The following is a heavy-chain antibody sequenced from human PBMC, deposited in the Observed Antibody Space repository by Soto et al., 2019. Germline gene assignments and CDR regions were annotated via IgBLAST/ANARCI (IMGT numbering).Heavy chain of an antibody. Sequence: ASVKVSCKASGYTFTSYGISWVRQAPGQGLEWMGWVSAHNGNTNYAQKLQGRVTMTTDTSTSTAYMELRSLRSDDTAVYYCARGPVSQYYYYGMDVWGQGTTVTVSS. J-gene: IGHJ6*02. CDR2: VSAHNGNT. CDR3: ARGPVSQYYYYGMDV. CDR1: GYTFTSYG. V-gene: IGHV1-18*04.